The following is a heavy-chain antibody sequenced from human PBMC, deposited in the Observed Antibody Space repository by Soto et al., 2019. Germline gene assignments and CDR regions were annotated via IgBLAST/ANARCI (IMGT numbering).Heavy chain of an antibody. Sequence: GGSLRLSCAASGFTFSNAWMSWVRQAPGKGLEWVGRIKSKTDGGTTNYAAPVKGRFTISRDDSKNTRYLQMNSLKTEDTAVYYCTLYCGGDCYSSGYYYYYYMDVWGKGTTVTVSS. CDR2: IKSKTDGGTT. CDR1: GFTFSNAW. CDR3: TLYCGGDCYSSGYYYYYYMDV. J-gene: IGHJ6*03. V-gene: IGHV3-15*01. D-gene: IGHD2-21*01.